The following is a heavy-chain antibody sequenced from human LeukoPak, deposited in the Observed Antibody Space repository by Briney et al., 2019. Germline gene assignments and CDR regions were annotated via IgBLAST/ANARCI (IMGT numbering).Heavy chain of an antibody. V-gene: IGHV4-30-2*01. J-gene: IGHJ5*02. CDR3: ARERITMVRGVIMGNWFDP. CDR1: GGSISSGGYS. D-gene: IGHD3-10*01. Sequence: SEPLSLSCAVSGGSISSGGYSWSWIRQPPGKGLEWIGYIYHSGSTYYNPSLKSRVTISLDRSKNQFSLKLSSVTAADTAVYYCARERITMVRGVIMGNWFDPWGQGTLVTVSS. CDR2: IYHSGST.